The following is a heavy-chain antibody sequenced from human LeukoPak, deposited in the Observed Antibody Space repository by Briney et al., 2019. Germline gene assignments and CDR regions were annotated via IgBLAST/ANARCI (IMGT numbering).Heavy chain of an antibody. CDR2: ISSGGTYE. Sequence: GGSLRLSCAASGFTFDDSPIPWVRQAPGKGLEWVSLISSGGTYEYYADSVKGRVTISIDNSKNTLYLQLNSLRAEDTAVYYYARDSTYYYDSGSSGPHYFDNWGQGTLVTVSS. V-gene: IGHV3-30*01. CDR3: ARDSTYYYDSGSSGPHYFDN. CDR1: GFTFDDSP. J-gene: IGHJ4*02. D-gene: IGHD3-10*01.